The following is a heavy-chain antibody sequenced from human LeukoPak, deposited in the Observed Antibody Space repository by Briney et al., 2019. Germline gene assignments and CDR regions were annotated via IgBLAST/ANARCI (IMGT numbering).Heavy chain of an antibody. CDR2: IYSGGST. J-gene: IGHJ6*02. Sequence: PGGSLRLSCAASGFTVSSNYMNWVRQAPGKGLEWVSVIYSGGSTYYADSVKGRFTISRDNSKNTLYLQMNSLRAEDTAVYHCARGPYGSGSCFASSDYYYYAMDVWGQGTTVTVSS. D-gene: IGHD3-10*01. V-gene: IGHV3-53*01. CDR3: ARGPYGSGSCFASSDYYYYAMDV. CDR1: GFTVSSNY.